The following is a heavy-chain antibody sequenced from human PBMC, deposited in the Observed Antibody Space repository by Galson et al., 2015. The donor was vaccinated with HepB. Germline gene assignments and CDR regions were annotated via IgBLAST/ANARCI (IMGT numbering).Heavy chain of an antibody. J-gene: IGHJ4*02. CDR3: ARVYGSGSYFDY. V-gene: IGHV1-18*04. Sequence: SVKVSCKASGHTFTSYGISWVRQAPGQGLEWMGWVSAYNGNTNYAQKLQGRVTMTTDTSTSTAYMELRSLRSDDTAVYYCARVYGSGSYFDYWGQGTLVTVSS. CDR2: VSAYNGNT. CDR1: GHTFTSYG. D-gene: IGHD3-10*01.